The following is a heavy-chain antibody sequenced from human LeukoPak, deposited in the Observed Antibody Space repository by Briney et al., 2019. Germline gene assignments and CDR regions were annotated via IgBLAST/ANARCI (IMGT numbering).Heavy chain of an antibody. CDR3: ARVRVYYDSSGYQPLFDY. D-gene: IGHD3-22*01. CDR2: IYYSGST. V-gene: IGHV4-59*01. Sequence: SETLSLTCTVSGGSISSYYWSWIRQPPGKGLEWIGYIYYSGSTNYNPSLKSRVTISVDTSKNQFSLKLSSVTAADTAVYYCARVRVYYDSSGYQPLFDYWGQGTLVTVSS. J-gene: IGHJ4*02. CDR1: GGSISSYY.